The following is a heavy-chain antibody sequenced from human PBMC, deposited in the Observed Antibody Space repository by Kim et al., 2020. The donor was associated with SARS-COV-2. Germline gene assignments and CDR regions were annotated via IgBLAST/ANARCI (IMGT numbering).Heavy chain of an antibody. CDR3: ARDQGVPAAVGGMDV. Sequence: GGSLRLSCAASGFTFSSYAMHWVRQAPGKGLEWVAVISYDGSNKYYADSVKGRFTISRDNSKNTLYLQMNSLRAEDTAVYYCARDQGVPAAVGGMDVWGQGTTVTVSS. CDR2: ISYDGSNK. J-gene: IGHJ6*02. CDR1: GFTFSSYA. V-gene: IGHV3-30*04. D-gene: IGHD2-2*01.